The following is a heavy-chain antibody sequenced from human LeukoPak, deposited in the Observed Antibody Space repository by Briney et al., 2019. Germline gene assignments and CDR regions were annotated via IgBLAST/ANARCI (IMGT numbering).Heavy chain of an antibody. D-gene: IGHD3-22*01. Sequence: SETLSLTCTVSSGSISSSSYYWGWIRQPPGKGLEWIGSIYYSGSTYYNPSLKSRVTISVDTSKNQFSLKLSSVTAADTAVYYCARGEPDSSTTELAFDIWGQGTMVTVSS. CDR1: SGSISSSSYY. CDR3: ARGEPDSSTTELAFDI. CDR2: IYYSGST. J-gene: IGHJ3*02. V-gene: IGHV4-39*07.